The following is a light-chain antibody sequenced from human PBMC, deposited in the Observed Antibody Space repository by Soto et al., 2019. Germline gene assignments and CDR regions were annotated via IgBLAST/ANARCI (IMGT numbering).Light chain of an antibody. CDR1: QSVSSNY. Sequence: EIVLTQSPGTLSLSPGERATLSCRASQSVSSNYLAWYQQIPGQAPRLLIYGASTRATGIPARFSGSGSGTEFTLTISSLQSEDFAVYYCQQRSNWPPITFGQGTRLEIK. V-gene: IGKV3D-20*02. J-gene: IGKJ5*01. CDR3: QQRSNWPPIT. CDR2: GAS.